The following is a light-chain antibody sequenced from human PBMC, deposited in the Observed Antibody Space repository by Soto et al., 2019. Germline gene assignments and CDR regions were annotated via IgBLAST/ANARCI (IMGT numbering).Light chain of an antibody. J-gene: IGLJ2*01. Sequence: QSVLTQPPSVSGAPGQRVTISCTGSSSNIGAGFDIHWYQQLPGTAPKLLIYGNTNRPSGVPDRFSGAKSGTSASLVITWLQAGDEADYYCQSYDSSLSGSVVGGGTKLTVL. CDR2: GNT. CDR3: QSYDSSLSGSV. V-gene: IGLV1-40*01. CDR1: SSNIGAGFD.